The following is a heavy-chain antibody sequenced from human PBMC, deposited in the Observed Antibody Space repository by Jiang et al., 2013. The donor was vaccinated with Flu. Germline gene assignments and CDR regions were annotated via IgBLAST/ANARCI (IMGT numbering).Heavy chain of an antibody. J-gene: IGHJ5*02. CDR1: GYTFTSYA. D-gene: IGHD3-3*01. Sequence: GAEVKKPGASVKVSCKASGYTFTSYAMHWVRQAPGQRLEWMGWINAGNGNTKYSQKFQGRVTITWDTSASTAYMELSSLRSEDTAVYYCARPSGSTILSWFDPWGQGTLVTVSS. CDR2: INAGNGNT. V-gene: IGHV1-3*01. CDR3: ARPSGSTILSWFDP.